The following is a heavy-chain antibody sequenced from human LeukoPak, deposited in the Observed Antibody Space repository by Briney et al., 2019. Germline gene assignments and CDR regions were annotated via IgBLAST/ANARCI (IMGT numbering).Heavy chain of an antibody. Sequence: PGGPLRLSCAASGFTFSSYAMRWVRQAPGKGLEWVSAISGNGGSTYNADSVRGRFTISRDNSKNTLYVQMNSLRAEDTAVYYCAKSSSGWYNFDYWGQGTLVTVSS. J-gene: IGHJ4*02. CDR3: AKSSSGWYNFDY. CDR2: ISGNGGST. V-gene: IGHV3-23*01. CDR1: GFTFSSYA. D-gene: IGHD6-19*01.